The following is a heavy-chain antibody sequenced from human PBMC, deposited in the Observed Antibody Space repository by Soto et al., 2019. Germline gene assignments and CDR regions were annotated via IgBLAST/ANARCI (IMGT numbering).Heavy chain of an antibody. CDR2: TYYRSKWYN. V-gene: IGHV6-1*01. CDR3: ARVEWYYDFWSGYPNYYYYYMDV. D-gene: IGHD3-3*01. Sequence: PSQTLSLTCAISGDSVSSNSAAWNWIRQSPSRGLEWLGRTYYRSKWYNDYAVSVKSRITINPDTSKNQFSLQLNSVTPEDTAVYYCARVEWYYDFWSGYPNYYYYYMDVWGKGTTVTVSS. J-gene: IGHJ6*03. CDR1: GDSVSSNSAA.